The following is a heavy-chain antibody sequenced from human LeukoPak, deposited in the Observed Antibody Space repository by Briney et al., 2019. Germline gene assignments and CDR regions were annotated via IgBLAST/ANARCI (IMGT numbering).Heavy chain of an antibody. J-gene: IGHJ3*02. CDR3: ARGKTYYDISKDAFDI. CDR2: IYYSGST. D-gene: IGHD3-22*01. Sequence: SETLSLTCTVSGGSISSYYWSWIRQPPGKGLEWIGYIYYSGSTNYNPSLKSRVTISVDTSKNQFSLKLSSVTAADTAVYYCARGKTYYDISKDAFDIWGQGTMVTVSS. CDR1: GGSISSYY. V-gene: IGHV4-59*01.